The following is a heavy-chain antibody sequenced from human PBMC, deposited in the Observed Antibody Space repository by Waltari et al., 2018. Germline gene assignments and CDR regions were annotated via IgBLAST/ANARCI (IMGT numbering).Heavy chain of an antibody. CDR2: INPNSGGT. D-gene: IGHD3-22*01. V-gene: IGHV1-2*02. CDR1: GYTFTGYY. Sequence: QVQLVQSGAEVKKPGASVKVSCKASGYTFTGYYMHWVRQAPGQGLEWMGWINPNSGGTNYAQNFQGRVTMTRDTSISTAYMELIRRRSDDTAVYYCARDTHYYDSSGYPHWTDWGQGTLVTVSS. J-gene: IGHJ4*02. CDR3: ARDTHYYDSSGYPHWTD.